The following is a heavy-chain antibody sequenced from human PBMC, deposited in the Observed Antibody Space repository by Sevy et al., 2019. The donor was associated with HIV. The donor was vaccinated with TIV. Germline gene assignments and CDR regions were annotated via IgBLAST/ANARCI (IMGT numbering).Heavy chain of an antibody. D-gene: IGHD3-9*01. Sequence: GGSLRLSCAASGLTLSSCGMHWARQAPGKGLEWVAVISYDGSNKYYAESVKGRFTISRDTTKNTLYLQMNSLRAEDTAVYYCTKDFTGFYGMDVWGQGTTLTVSS. J-gene: IGHJ6*02. V-gene: IGHV3-30*18. CDR1: GLTLSSCG. CDR2: ISYDGSNK. CDR3: TKDFTGFYGMDV.